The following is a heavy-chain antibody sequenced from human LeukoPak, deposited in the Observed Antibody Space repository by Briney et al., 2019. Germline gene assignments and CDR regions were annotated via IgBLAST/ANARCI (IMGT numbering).Heavy chain of an antibody. CDR2: INHSGST. V-gene: IGHV4-34*01. CDR3: ARGQIAAAGILGYGMDV. Sequence: SETLSLTCAVYGGSFSGYYWSWIRQPPGNGLEWIGEINHSGSTNYNPSLKSRVTISVDTSKNQFSLKLSSVTAADTAVYYCARGQIAAAGILGYGMDVWGQGTTVTVSS. D-gene: IGHD6-13*01. CDR1: GGSFSGYY. J-gene: IGHJ6*02.